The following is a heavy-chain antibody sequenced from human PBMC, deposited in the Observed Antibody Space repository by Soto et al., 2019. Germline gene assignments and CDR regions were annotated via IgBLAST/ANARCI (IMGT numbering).Heavy chain of an antibody. J-gene: IGHJ6*02. Sequence: GASVKVSCKASGGTFSSYAISWVRQAPGQGLEWMGGIIPIFGTANYAQKFQGRVTITADESTSTAYMELSSLRSEDTAVYYCARDRRDTAMDGMDVWGQGTTVTVSS. CDR3: ARDRRDTAMDGMDV. D-gene: IGHD5-18*01. CDR1: GGTFSSYA. CDR2: IIPIFGTA. V-gene: IGHV1-69*13.